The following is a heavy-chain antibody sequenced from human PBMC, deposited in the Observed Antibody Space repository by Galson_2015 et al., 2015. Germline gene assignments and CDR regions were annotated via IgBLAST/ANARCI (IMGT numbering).Heavy chain of an antibody. D-gene: IGHD3-22*01. V-gene: IGHV1-18*01. CDR3: AREGGWHNSGHYFLYY. Sequence: SAKVSCKASGYSFIENGFSWARQPLGQGLEWMGWIREKNGNTNYAQKFQGRVTMNTDTSTNTAYLELTSLRSDDTAVYYCAREGGWHNSGHYFLYYRGQGTLVTVSS. J-gene: IGHJ4*02. CDR2: IREKNGNT. CDR1: GYSFIENG.